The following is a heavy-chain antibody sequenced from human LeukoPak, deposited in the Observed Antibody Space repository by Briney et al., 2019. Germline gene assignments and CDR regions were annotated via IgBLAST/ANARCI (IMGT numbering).Heavy chain of an antibody. J-gene: IGHJ4*02. Sequence: SGTLSLTCAVSGVSISTSNWWTWVRQPPGKGLEWIGEIYHSGNTNYNPSLRGRVAISVDKSNNQFSLKLNSVTAADTAVYYCARLGNGGELDYWGQGTLVTVSS. CDR2: IYHSGNT. D-gene: IGHD1-26*01. V-gene: IGHV4-4*02. CDR3: ARLGNGGELDY. CDR1: GVSISTSNW.